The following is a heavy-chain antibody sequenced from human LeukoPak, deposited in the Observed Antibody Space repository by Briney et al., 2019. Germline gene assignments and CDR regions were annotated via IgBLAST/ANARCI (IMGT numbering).Heavy chain of an antibody. CDR2: IYTSGST. Sequence: SETLSLTCTVSCGSISSYYWSWIRQPPGKGLEWMGYIYTSGSTNYNPSHKSRVTISVDTSKNKFSLKLSSVTAADTAVYYCARRSWGVYYFGYWGQGTLVTVSS. CDR1: CGSISSYY. V-gene: IGHV4-4*09. J-gene: IGHJ4*02. CDR3: ARRSWGVYYFGY. D-gene: IGHD3-10*01.